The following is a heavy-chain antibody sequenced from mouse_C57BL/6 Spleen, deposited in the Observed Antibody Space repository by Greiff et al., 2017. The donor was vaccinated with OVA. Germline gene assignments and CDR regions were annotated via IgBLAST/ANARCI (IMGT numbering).Heavy chain of an antibody. CDR3: ARKGGNSPFDY. CDR2: IYPRSGNT. D-gene: IGHD6-1*01. V-gene: IGHV1-81*01. J-gene: IGHJ2*01. CDR1: GYTFTSYG. Sequence: VQVVESGAELARPGASVKLSCKASGYTFTSYGISWVKQRTGQGLEWIGEIYPRSGNTYYNEKFKGKATLTADKSSSTAYMELRSLTSEDSAVYFCARKGGNSPFDYWGQGTTLTVSS.